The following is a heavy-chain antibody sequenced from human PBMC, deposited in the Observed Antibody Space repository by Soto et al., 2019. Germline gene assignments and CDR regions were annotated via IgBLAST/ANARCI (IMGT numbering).Heavy chain of an antibody. Sequence: ASVKVSCKASGYTFTDYTMHWVRQAPGQRLEWMGWINAGNGNTQYSQKFQGRVTITRDTSASTAYMALSSLTSEDTAVYYCARHLSVSGSDLDYWGQGTLVTVSS. J-gene: IGHJ4*02. CDR2: INAGNGNT. D-gene: IGHD3-10*01. CDR1: GYTFTDYT. CDR3: ARHLSVSGSDLDY. V-gene: IGHV1-3*01.